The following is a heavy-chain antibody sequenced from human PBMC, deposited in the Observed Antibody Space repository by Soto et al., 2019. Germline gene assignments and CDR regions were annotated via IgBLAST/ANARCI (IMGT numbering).Heavy chain of an antibody. CDR1: GFNFEPYY. CDR2: ISPRSTVI. CDR3: LLRITFDSFIDFYA. Sequence: PGGSLRLSCAASGFNFEPYYMAWIRQAPRKGLQWVAYISPRSTVIEYADSVKGRFTISRDNAKNSLYLQMDSLRAEDSAVYYCLLRITFDSFIDFYALGQGTVVTVSS. V-gene: IGHV3-11*01. J-gene: IGHJ3*01. D-gene: IGHD3-16*02.